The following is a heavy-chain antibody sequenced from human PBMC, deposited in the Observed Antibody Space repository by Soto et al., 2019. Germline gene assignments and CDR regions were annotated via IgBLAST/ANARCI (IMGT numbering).Heavy chain of an antibody. Sequence: SETLSLTCAVYGGSFSGYYWSWIRQPLGKGLEWIGEINHSGSTNYNPSLKSRVTISVDTSKNQFSLKLSSVTAADTAVYYCARGSRARWVGAPLYYWGQGTLVTVSS. CDR3: ARGSRARWVGAPLYY. CDR2: INHSGST. V-gene: IGHV4-34*01. CDR1: GGSFSGYY. J-gene: IGHJ4*02. D-gene: IGHD1-26*01.